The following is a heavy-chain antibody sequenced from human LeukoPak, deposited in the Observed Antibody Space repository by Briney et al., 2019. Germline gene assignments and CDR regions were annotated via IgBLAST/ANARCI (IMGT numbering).Heavy chain of an antibody. CDR1: GFTFNHYA. V-gene: IGHV3-23*05. J-gene: IGHJ4*02. Sequence: GGSLRLSCAACGFTFNHYAMSWVRQAPGKGLEWVSGIYHIGHTIYDEYFKGRFTISSNNSPNKPFLQINSLRADDTAEYLCARDHCSPDSEAWYVFDYWGRGTLVTVSS. CDR3: ARDHCSPDSEAWYVFDY. CDR2: IYHIGHT. D-gene: IGHD6-13*01.